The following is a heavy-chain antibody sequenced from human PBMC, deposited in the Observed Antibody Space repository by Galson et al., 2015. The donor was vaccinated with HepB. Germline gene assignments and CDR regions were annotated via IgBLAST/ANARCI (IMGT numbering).Heavy chain of an antibody. D-gene: IGHD1-26*01. Sequence: SLRLSCAASGFSISSLEMNWVRQAPGKGLEWVSYISEGGRAIYYADSVKGRFTIPRDNAKKSLYLQMNSLRDEDTAIYYCVVAAVRYYFDLWGQGALVIVSA. V-gene: IGHV3-48*03. CDR1: GFSISSLE. J-gene: IGHJ4*02. CDR3: VVAAVRYYFDL. CDR2: ISEGGRAI.